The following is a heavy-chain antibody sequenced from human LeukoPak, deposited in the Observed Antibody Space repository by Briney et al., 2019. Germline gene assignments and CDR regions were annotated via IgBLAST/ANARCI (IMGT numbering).Heavy chain of an antibody. Sequence: GGSLRLSCAASGFTFSSYGMHWVRQAPGKGLEWGAVIWYDGSNKCYADSVKGRFTISRDNSKNTLYLQMNSLRAEDTAVYYCARDSCSGGSCYSDYWGQGTLVTVSS. CDR3: ARDSCSGGSCYSDY. CDR2: IWYDGSNK. J-gene: IGHJ4*02. D-gene: IGHD2-15*01. V-gene: IGHV3-33*01. CDR1: GFTFSSYG.